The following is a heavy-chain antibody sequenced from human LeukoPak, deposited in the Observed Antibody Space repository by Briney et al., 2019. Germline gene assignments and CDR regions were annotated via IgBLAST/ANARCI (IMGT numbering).Heavy chain of an antibody. Sequence: ASVKVSCKASGDTFAGYYIHWVRQAPGQGLECMGWINPNSGGTNYAQKFQGRVSMTRDRSISTAYMELNRLRFGDTAVYYCARGRNSSRWYFDWFDIWGQGTLVTVSS. CDR2: INPNSGGT. CDR3: ARGRNSSRWYFDWFDI. J-gene: IGHJ5*02. CDR1: GDTFAGYY. V-gene: IGHV1-2*02. D-gene: IGHD6-13*01.